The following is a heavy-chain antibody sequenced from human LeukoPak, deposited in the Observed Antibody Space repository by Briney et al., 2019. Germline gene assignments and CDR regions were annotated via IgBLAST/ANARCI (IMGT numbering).Heavy chain of an antibody. CDR2: ISYDGTNE. J-gene: IGHJ6*02. V-gene: IGHV3-30-3*01. CDR3: ARDTYYDFWSGSPYYYGMDV. CDR1: GFTFNTYA. Sequence: GGSLRLSCTASGFTFNTYALHWVRQAPGKGLEWVALISYDGTNEYYADSVKGRFTISRDNSKNTLYLQMNSLRAEDTAVYYCARDTYYDFWSGSPYYYGMDVWGQGTTVTVSS. D-gene: IGHD3-3*01.